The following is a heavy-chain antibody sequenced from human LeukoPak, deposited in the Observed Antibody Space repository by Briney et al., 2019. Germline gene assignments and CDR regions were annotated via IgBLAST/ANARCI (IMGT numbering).Heavy chain of an antibody. D-gene: IGHD3-22*01. Sequence: ASVKVSCRASGYTFTSYGISWVRQAPGQGLEWMGWISAYNGNTNYAQKLQGRVTMTTDTSTSTAYMELRSLRSDDTAVYYCARSYYYDSSGYYGHDYWGQGTLVTVSS. J-gene: IGHJ4*02. CDR2: ISAYNGNT. V-gene: IGHV1-18*01. CDR3: ARSYYYDSSGYYGHDY. CDR1: GYTFTSYG.